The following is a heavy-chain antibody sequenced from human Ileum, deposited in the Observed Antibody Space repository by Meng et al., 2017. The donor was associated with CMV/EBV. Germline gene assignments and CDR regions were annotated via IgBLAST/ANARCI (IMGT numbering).Heavy chain of an antibody. D-gene: IGHD1-1*01. V-gene: IGHV3-74*01. CDR3: ARGGTTAGDF. J-gene: IGHJ4*02. CDR1: GLCCGDYW. CDR2: ISPSGNAG. Sequence: GLCCGDYWVPWLRRVPEKRPGWLSVISPSGNAGASEDSVKERFTTTRDNSRNTLYLQMNSLRAEDTAVYFCARGGTTAGDFWGQGSLVTVSS.